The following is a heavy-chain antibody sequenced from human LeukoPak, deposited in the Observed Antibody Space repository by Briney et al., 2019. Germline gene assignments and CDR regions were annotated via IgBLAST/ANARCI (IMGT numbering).Heavy chain of an antibody. J-gene: IGHJ4*02. D-gene: IGHD6-19*01. V-gene: IGHV3-7*05. CDR2: ISHSGSKI. CDR3: AKDSWLVRGYYFDY. CDR1: AFTFSSYW. Sequence: GGSLRLSCAASAFTFSSYWMTWVRQAPGKGLEWVAIISHSGSKINYVDSVKGRFTISRDNSKNTLFLQMNSLRAEDTAVYYCAKDSWLVRGYYFDYWGQGTLVTVSS.